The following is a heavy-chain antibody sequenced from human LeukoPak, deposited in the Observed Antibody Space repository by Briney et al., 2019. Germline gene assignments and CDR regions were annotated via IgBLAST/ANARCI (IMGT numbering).Heavy chain of an antibody. CDR2: IYPGDSDT. V-gene: IGHV5-51*01. CDR3: ARLGGSTWYPLGY. D-gene: IGHD6-13*01. CDR1: GYSFPNYW. Sequence: GESLKISCKGSGYSFPNYWIAWVRQMPGKGLEWMGIIYPGDSDTRYSPSLQGQVTFSADKSTSTAYLQWSSLKASDIAMYYCARLGGSTWYPLGYWGQGTLVTVSS. J-gene: IGHJ4*02.